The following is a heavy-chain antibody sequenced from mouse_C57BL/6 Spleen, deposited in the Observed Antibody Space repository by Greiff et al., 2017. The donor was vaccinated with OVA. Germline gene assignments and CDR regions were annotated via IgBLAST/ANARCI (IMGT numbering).Heavy chain of an antibody. J-gene: IGHJ3*01. V-gene: IGHV5-17*01. Sequence: EVQGVESGGGLVKPGGSLKLSCAASGFTFSDYGMHWVRQAPEKGLEWVAYISSSSSTIYYADTVKGRFTISRDNAKNTLFLQMTSLRSEDTAMYYCAREEGYYSNPVAYWGQGTLVTVSA. CDR3: AREEGYYSNPVAY. D-gene: IGHD2-5*01. CDR2: ISSSSSTI. CDR1: GFTFSDYG.